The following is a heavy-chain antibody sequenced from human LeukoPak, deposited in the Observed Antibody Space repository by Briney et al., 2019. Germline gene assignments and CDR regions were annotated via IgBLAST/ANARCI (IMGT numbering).Heavy chain of an antibody. CDR2: MNPNSGNT. J-gene: IGHJ6*03. CDR3: ARPPHSRGPYTYYYYRDV. V-gene: IGHV1-8*01. CDR1: GYTFTSYD. Sequence: ASVKVSCKASGYTFTSYDINWVRQATGQGLEWMGWMNPNSGNTGYAQKFQGRVTMTRNTSISTAYMELSSLRSEDTAMYYCARPPHSRGPYTYYYYRDVGGKGTTVTIPS. D-gene: IGHD6-19*01.